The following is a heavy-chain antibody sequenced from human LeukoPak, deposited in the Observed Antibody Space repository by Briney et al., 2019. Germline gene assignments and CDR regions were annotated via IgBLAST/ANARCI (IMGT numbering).Heavy chain of an antibody. J-gene: IGHJ4*02. CDR2: ISISGDTI. Sequence: GGSLRLSCAASGFTFSDYYMSWIRQAPGKHLELISYISISGDTIYYADSVKGRFTISRDNAKNSLHLQMNSLRAEDTAVYYCARDSGPLDYWGQGTLVTVSS. CDR3: ARDSGPLDY. V-gene: IGHV3-11*04. CDR1: GFTFSDYY. D-gene: IGHD2-15*01.